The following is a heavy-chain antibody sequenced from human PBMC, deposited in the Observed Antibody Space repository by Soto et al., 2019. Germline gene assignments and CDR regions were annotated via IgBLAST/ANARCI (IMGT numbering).Heavy chain of an antibody. J-gene: IGHJ4*02. Sequence: GASVKVSCKASGYTFTSYYMHWVRQAPGQGLEWMGIINPSGGSTSYAQKLQGRVTMTRDTSTSTVYMELSSLRSEDTAVYYCASQLRYFDWSVDYFDYWGQGTLVTVS. V-gene: IGHV1-46*01. CDR3: ASQLRYFDWSVDYFDY. CDR1: GYTFTSYY. D-gene: IGHD3-9*01. CDR2: INPSGGST.